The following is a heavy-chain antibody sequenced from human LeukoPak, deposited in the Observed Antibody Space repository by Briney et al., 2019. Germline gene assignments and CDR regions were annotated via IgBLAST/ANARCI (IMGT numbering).Heavy chain of an antibody. J-gene: IGHJ4*02. CDR1: GFTFSDYY. D-gene: IGHD2-15*01. Sequence: PGGSLRLSCAASGFTFSDYYMDWVRQAPGKGLEWVGRTRNKANGYTTEYAASVEGRFTLSRDDSQNSLYLQMNSLKTEDTAVYYCARSGSGWTEMFDYWGQGTLVAVSS. CDR3: ARSGSGWTEMFDY. CDR2: TRNKANGYTT. V-gene: IGHV3-72*01.